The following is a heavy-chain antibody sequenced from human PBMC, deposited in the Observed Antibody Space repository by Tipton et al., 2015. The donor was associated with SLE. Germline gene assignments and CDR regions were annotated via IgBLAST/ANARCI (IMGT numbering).Heavy chain of an antibody. J-gene: IGHJ5*02. V-gene: IGHV3-7*01. CDR3: ATGGSWFDL. Sequence: SLRLSCEASGFSFRNYWMSWVRQAPGKGLEWVANIKEDGSEKYYVDSVKGRFTISRDNAKNSLYLQMNSLRVEDTAVYYCATGGSWFDLWGQGTLVTVSS. CDR1: GFSFRNYW. CDR2: IKEDGSEK.